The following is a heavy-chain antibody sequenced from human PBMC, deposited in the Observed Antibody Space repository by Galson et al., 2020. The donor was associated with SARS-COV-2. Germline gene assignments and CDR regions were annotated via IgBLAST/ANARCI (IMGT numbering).Heavy chain of an antibody. J-gene: IGHJ4*02. V-gene: IGHV3-7*01. CDR3: ARPDIVVVGAATPVLDY. CDR2: IKQDGSEK. D-gene: IGHD2-15*01. Sequence: QLGESLKISCAASGFTFSSYWMSWVRQAPGKGLEWVANIKQDGSEKYYVDSVKGRFTISRDNAKNSLYLQMNSLRAEDTAVYYCARPDIVVVGAATPVLDYWGQGTLVTVSS. CDR1: GFTFSSYW.